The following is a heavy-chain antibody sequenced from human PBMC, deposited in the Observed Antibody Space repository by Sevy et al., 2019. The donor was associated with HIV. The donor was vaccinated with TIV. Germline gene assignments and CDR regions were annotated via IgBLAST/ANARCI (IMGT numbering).Heavy chain of an antibody. Sequence: GGSLRLSCAASGFTFSDYWMSWVRQAPGKGLEWVANIKQDGSQKYFVDSVKGRFTISRDNAKNTLYLQMNSLRAEDTAVYYCARGSRGTFGSWGQGTLVTVSS. J-gene: IGHJ4*02. D-gene: IGHD1-26*01. V-gene: IGHV3-7*01. CDR1: GFTFSDYW. CDR3: ARGSRGTFGS. CDR2: IKQDGSQK.